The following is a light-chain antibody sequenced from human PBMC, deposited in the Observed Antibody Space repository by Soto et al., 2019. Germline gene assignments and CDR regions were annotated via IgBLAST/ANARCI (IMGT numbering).Light chain of an antibody. CDR2: DAS. J-gene: IGKJ3*01. Sequence: EIVLTQSPATLSLSPGERATLSCRAIRSVSSYLAWYQQKPGQAPRLLISDASNRATGIPARFSGSGSGTDFTLTISSLEPEDFAVYYCQQRSNWPPLFTFGPGTKVDTK. CDR1: RSVSSY. V-gene: IGKV3-11*01. CDR3: QQRSNWPPLFT.